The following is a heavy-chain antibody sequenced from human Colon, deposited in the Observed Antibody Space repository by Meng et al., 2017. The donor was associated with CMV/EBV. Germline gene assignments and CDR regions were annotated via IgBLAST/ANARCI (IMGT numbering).Heavy chain of an antibody. CDR1: GYTFTSYG. CDR3: ARFLVVSAASKYYGMDV. J-gene: IGHJ6*02. V-gene: IGHV1-18*01. CDR2: ISANNGDT. Sequence: ASVKVSCKASGYTFTSYGISWVRQAPGQELEWMGWISANNGDTNYAQKVQGRVTMTTDTSTNTAYLEVRSLRSDDTAVYYCARFLVVSAASKYYGMDVWGHGTTVTVSS. D-gene: IGHD2-2*01.